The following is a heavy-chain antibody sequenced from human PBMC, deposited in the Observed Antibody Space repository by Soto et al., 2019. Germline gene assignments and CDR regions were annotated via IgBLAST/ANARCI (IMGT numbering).Heavy chain of an antibody. CDR2: IDPSDSYT. J-gene: IGHJ6*02. V-gene: IGHV5-10-1*01. Sequence: GESLKISCKGSGYSFTSYWISWVRQMPGKGLEWMGRIDPSDSYTNYSPSFQGHDTISADKSISTAYLQWSSLKASDTAMYYCARLLLVDTSGTPYYYYGMDVWGQGTTVTVSS. CDR3: ARLLLVDTSGTPYYYYGMDV. D-gene: IGHD5-18*01. CDR1: GYSFTSYW.